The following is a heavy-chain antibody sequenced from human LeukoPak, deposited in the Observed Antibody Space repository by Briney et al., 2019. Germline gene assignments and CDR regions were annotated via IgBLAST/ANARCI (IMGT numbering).Heavy chain of an antibody. J-gene: IGHJ4*02. CDR1: GDSASSGTYY. CDR2: MSNRGHT. CDR3: ARVSAAGTGPDS. D-gene: IGHD6-13*01. Sequence: SETLSLTCAVSGDSASSGTYYWSWVRQPPGKGLEGSGFMSNRGHTDSNPSLKSRVTISLDTSKNQFSLKLISVTAADTAVYYCARVSAAGTGPDSWGQGTLVTVSS. V-gene: IGHV4-61*01.